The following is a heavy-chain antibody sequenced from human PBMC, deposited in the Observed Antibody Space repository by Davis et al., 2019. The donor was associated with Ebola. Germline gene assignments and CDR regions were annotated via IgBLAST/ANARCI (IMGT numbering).Heavy chain of an antibody. V-gene: IGHV4-59*11. J-gene: IGHJ4*02. Sequence: SETLSLTCTVSGGSISSHYWSWIRQPPGKRLEWMGYIYYNGITIDNPSLKSRVTISVDTSKNQFALNLRSVSAADTAVYFCARARVRGYNYGLDSWGQGTLVTVSS. CDR1: GGSISSHY. D-gene: IGHD5-18*01. CDR3: ARARVRGYNYGLDS. CDR2: IYYNGIT.